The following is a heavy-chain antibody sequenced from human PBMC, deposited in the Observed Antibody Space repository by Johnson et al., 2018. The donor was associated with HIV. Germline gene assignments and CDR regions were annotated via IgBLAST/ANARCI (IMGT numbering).Heavy chain of an antibody. CDR2: INSDGSST. CDR3: ARGGVGWTYYYDSGGRAGGAFDI. J-gene: IGHJ3*02. Sequence: VQLVESGGGLVQPGGSLRLSCADSGFTFSGFWMHWVRQAPGKGLVWVSRINSDGSSTSYADSVKGRFTISRDNAKNTVYLQMHSLRAEDTAGYYCARGGVGWTYYYDSGGRAGGAFDIWGQGTMVTVSS. V-gene: IGHV3-74*01. CDR1: GFTFSGFW. D-gene: IGHD3-22*01.